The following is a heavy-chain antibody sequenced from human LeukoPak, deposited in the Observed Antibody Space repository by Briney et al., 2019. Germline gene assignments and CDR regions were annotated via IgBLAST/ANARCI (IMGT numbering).Heavy chain of an antibody. CDR1: GFTFSSYA. J-gene: IGHJ5*02. D-gene: IGHD3-10*01. CDR2: IDANCSGT. CDR3: AKDQSYYNWFDP. Sequence: GGSLRLSYGASGFTFSSYAMTWVSQAPGKALEGVSSIDANCSGTFYAESVKGRFSISRDNAKNTLGLQMHSLTAEDTAVYYCAKDQSYYNWFDPWGQGTLVTVSS. V-gene: IGHV3-23*01.